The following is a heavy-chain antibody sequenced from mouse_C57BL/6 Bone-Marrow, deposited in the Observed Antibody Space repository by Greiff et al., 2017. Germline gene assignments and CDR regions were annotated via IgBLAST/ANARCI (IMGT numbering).Heavy chain of an antibody. CDR2: IYPGSGST. CDR3: ARNCFTTVVARDY. D-gene: IGHD1-1*01. Sequence: VQLQQPGAELVKPGASVKMSCKASGYTFTSYWITWVKQRPGQGLEWIGDIYPGSGSTNYNEKFKSKATLTVDTSSSTAYMQLSSLTSEDSAVYYCARNCFTTVVARDYWGQGTTLTVSS. CDR1: GYTFTSYW. J-gene: IGHJ2*01. V-gene: IGHV1-55*01.